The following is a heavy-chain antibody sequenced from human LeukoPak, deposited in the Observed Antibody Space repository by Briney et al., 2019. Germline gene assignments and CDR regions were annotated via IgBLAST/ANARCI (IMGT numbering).Heavy chain of an antibody. CDR1: GGSFSGYY. CDR3: ARAPPLERRAYFDY. CDR2: INHSGST. D-gene: IGHD1-1*01. Sequence: PSETLSLTCAVYGGSFSGYYWSWIRQPPGKGLEWIGEINHSGSTNYNPSLKSRVTISVDTSKNQFPLKLSSVTAADTAVYYCARAPPLERRAYFDYWGQGTLVTVSS. J-gene: IGHJ4*02. V-gene: IGHV4-34*01.